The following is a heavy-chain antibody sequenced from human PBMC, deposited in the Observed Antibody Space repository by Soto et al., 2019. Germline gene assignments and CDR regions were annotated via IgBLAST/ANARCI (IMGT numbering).Heavy chain of an antibody. Sequence: EVQLVESGGGLIQPGGSLRLSCAASGFTVSNNYMRWVRQAPGKGLEWVSLIYSGGSTHYADSVKGRFTISRDNSKDTLYLQMNSLRVEDTAVYYCARDPPGIAAPGGGGWGQGTLVTVSS. CDR1: GFTVSNNY. V-gene: IGHV3-53*01. D-gene: IGHD6-13*01. CDR2: IYSGGST. J-gene: IGHJ4*02. CDR3: ARDPPGIAAPGGGG.